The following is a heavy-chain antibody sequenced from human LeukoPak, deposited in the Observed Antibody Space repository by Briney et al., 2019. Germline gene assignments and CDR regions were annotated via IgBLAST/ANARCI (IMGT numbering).Heavy chain of an antibody. Sequence: GGSLRLSCAASGFTFNNYAMTWVRQAPGKGLEWVSVISGGGGSTYYADSVKGRFTISSDTSTNTLYLQMNSLRGEDTAVYYCAKEESRNFYGSSGYWYWGQGTLVTVSS. D-gene: IGHD3-22*01. CDR3: AKEESRNFYGSSGYWY. V-gene: IGHV3-23*01. J-gene: IGHJ4*02. CDR2: ISGGGGST. CDR1: GFTFNNYA.